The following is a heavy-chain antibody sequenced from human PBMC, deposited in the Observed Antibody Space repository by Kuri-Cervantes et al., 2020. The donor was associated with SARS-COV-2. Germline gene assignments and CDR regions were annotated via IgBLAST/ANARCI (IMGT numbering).Heavy chain of an antibody. CDR2: IYYSGST. Sequence: SETLSLTCTVSGGSISSSSYYWGWIRQPPGKGLEWIGSIYYSGSTYYNPSLQSRVTISVDTSKNQFSLKLSSVTAADTAVYYCARDSPAYCSSTSCYFFDYWGQGTLVTVSS. J-gene: IGHJ4*02. V-gene: IGHV4-39*07. D-gene: IGHD2-2*01. CDR3: ARDSPAYCSSTSCYFFDY. CDR1: GGSISSSSYY.